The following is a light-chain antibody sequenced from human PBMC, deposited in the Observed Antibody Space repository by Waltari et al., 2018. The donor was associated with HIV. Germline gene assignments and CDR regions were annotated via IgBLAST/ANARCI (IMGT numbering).Light chain of an antibody. CDR3: GTWDSSLSIMV. CDR2: ANH. CDR1: TSNIGNGD. J-gene: IGLJ2*01. Sequence: QSVLTQPPSVSAAPGQRVTISCSGSTSNIGNGDVSWYQQGPGTAPKLLTYANHKRPSGIPYRFSCSTSGTSATLDITGLETGYEADYYCGTWDSSLSIMVFGGGTKVTVL. V-gene: IGLV1-51*01.